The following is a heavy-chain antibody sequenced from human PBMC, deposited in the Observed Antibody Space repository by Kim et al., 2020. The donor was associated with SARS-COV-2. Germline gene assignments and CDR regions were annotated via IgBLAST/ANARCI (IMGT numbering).Heavy chain of an antibody. Sequence: GGSLRLSCAASGFTFSSYSMNWVRQAPGKGLEWVSSISSSSSYIYYADSVKGRFTISRDNAKNSLYLQMNSLRAEDTAVYYCARQIIAAAGIDYWGQGTLVTVSS. CDR1: GFTFSSYS. CDR3: ARQIIAAAGIDY. J-gene: IGHJ4*02. V-gene: IGHV3-21*01. D-gene: IGHD6-13*01. CDR2: ISSSSSYI.